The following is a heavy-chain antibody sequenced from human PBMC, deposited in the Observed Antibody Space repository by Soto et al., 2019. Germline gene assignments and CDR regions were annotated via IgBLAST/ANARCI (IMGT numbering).Heavy chain of an antibody. Sequence: QPGGSLRLSCVASGFTFSSTAMSWVRQAPGKGLDWVSAISNSGTGTYYADSVKGRSTISRDNSDNTLFLQMSSLRADDTAVYYCTSGGYWGQGTLVTVSS. CDR2: ISNSGTGT. J-gene: IGHJ4*02. CDR1: GFTFSSTA. D-gene: IGHD3-16*01. CDR3: TSGGY. V-gene: IGHV3-23*01.